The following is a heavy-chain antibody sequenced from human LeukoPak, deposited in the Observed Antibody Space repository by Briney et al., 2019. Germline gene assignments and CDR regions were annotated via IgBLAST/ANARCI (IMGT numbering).Heavy chain of an antibody. D-gene: IGHD1-26*01. J-gene: IGHJ4*02. Sequence: GGSLRLSCGASGFTFSSYGMHWVRQAPGKGLEWVAVIWYDGSNKYYADSVKGRFTISRDNSKNTLYLQMNSLRAEDTAVYYCAKDYSGSPAYFDYWGQGTLVTVSS. CDR3: AKDYSGSPAYFDY. V-gene: IGHV3-33*06. CDR2: IWYDGSNK. CDR1: GFTFSSYG.